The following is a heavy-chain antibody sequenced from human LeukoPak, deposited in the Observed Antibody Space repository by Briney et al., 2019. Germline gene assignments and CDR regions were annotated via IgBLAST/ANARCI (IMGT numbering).Heavy chain of an antibody. V-gene: IGHV3-11*01. Sequence: GGTLRLSCAASGFTFSDYYMSWIRQAPGKGLEWVSYISSSGSTIYYADSVKGRFTISRDNAKNSLYLQMNSLRAEDTAVYYCARMLYGRPNNWFDPWGQGTLVTVSS. J-gene: IGHJ5*02. CDR3: ARMLYGRPNNWFDP. CDR1: GFTFSDYY. CDR2: ISSSGSTI. D-gene: IGHD2-8*01.